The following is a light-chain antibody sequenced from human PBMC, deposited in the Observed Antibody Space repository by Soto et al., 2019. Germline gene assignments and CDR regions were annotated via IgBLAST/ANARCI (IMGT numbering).Light chain of an antibody. V-gene: IGKV3-15*01. J-gene: IGKJ1*01. CDR2: GPS. CDR1: QSVGSN. Sequence: EIVMTQSPATLSVSPGERATLSCRASQSVGSNLAWYQQRPGQAPRLLIYGPSTRATGVPARFSGSGSGTEFTLTVSSLQSEDFGIYFCQQYNNWPPDRTFGQGTKVEIK. CDR3: QQYNNWPPDRT.